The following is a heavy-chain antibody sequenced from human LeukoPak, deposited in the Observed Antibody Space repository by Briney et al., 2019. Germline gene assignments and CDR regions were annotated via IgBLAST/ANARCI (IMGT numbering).Heavy chain of an antibody. Sequence: SETLSLTCAVYGGSFSGYYWGWIRQPPGKGLEWIGEINHSGSTNYNPSLKSRVTISVDTSKNQFSLKLSSVTAADTAVYYCARGRVYSFDYWGQGTLVTVSS. CDR3: ARGRVYSFDY. D-gene: IGHD4-11*01. J-gene: IGHJ4*02. CDR1: GGSFSGYY. V-gene: IGHV4-34*01. CDR2: INHSGST.